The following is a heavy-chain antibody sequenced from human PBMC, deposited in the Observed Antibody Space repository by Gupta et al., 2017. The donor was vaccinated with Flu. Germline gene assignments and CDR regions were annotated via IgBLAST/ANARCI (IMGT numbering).Heavy chain of an antibody. J-gene: IGHJ4*02. CDR2: IYYSGST. CDR3: ARGKVGAPREEDY. Sequence: QVQLQESGPGLVQPSQTLSLTCTVSVGSISSGGYYWSWIRQHPGKGLEWIGYIYYSGSTYYNPSLKSRVTISVDTSKNQFSLKLSSVTAADTAGYYCARGKVGAPREEDYWGQGTRGTVAS. CDR1: VGSISSGGYY. D-gene: IGHD1-26*01. V-gene: IGHV4-31*03.